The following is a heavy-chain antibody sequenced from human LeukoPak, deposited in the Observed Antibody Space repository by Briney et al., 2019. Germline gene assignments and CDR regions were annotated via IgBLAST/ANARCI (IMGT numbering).Heavy chain of an antibody. CDR2: ISAYNGNT. D-gene: IGHD1/OR15-1a*01. J-gene: IGHJ4*02. CDR1: GYSFSTYG. V-gene: IGHV1-18*01. Sequence: ASVKVSCKASGYSFSTYGITWVRQAPGQGLEWVGWISAYNGNTNYAQKLQGRVTMTTDTSTNTAYMELRSLRSDDTAVYYCARGLRTAEFDYWGQGTLVTVSS. CDR3: ARGLRTAEFDY.